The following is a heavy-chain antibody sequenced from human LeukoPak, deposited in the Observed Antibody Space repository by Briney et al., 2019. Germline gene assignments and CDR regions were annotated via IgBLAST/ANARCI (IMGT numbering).Heavy chain of an antibody. CDR3: ARHKGHDAFDI. J-gene: IGHJ3*02. CDR2: IYYSGST. V-gene: IGHV4-59*08. Sequence: ASETLSLTCTVSGGSISSYYWSWIRQPPGKGLEWIGYIYYSGSTNYNPSLKSRVTISVDTSKNQFSLKLSSVTAADTAVYYCARHKGHDAFDIWGQGTMVTVSS. CDR1: GGSISSYY.